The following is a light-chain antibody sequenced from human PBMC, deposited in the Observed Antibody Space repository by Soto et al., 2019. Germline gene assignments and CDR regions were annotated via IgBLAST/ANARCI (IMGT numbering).Light chain of an antibody. Sequence: EIVMTQSPATLSVSPGERVTLSCRASQNIDSNLVWYQQKPGQSPRLLIFRASSRATGIPARFSGSGSGTDFTLTISRLEPEDFTVYYCHHYETFGQGTKVDIK. J-gene: IGKJ1*01. CDR1: QNIDSN. V-gene: IGKV3-15*01. CDR2: RAS. CDR3: HHYET.